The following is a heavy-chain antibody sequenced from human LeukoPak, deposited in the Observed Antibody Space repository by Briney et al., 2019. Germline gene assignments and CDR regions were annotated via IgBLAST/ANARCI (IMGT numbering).Heavy chain of an antibody. J-gene: IGHJ4*02. CDR3: ARAGYCSSTSCIRFDY. V-gene: IGHV1-69*04. Sequence: SVKVSCKASGGTFSSYAISWVRQAPGQGPEWMGRIVPILGIANYAQKFQGRVTITADKSTSTAYMELSSLRSEDTAVYYCARAGYCSSTSCIRFDYWGQGTLVTVSS. CDR1: GGTFSSYA. CDR2: IVPILGIA. D-gene: IGHD2-2*01.